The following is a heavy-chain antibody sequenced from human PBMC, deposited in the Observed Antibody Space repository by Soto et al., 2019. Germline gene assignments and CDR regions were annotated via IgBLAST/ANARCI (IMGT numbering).Heavy chain of an antibody. CDR2: INPSGGST. D-gene: IGHD3-3*01. Sequence: ASVKVSCKASGYTFTSYYMHWVRQAPGQGLEWMGIINPSGGSTSYAQKFQGRVTMTRDTSTSTVYMELSSLRSEDTAVYYCARGLLRFLEWSSGRYYYYMDVWGKGTTVTVSS. V-gene: IGHV1-46*01. CDR1: GYTFTSYY. CDR3: ARGLLRFLEWSSGRYYYYMDV. J-gene: IGHJ6*03.